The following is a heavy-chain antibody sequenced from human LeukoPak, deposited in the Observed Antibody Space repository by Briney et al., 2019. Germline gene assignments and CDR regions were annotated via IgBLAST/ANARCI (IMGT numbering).Heavy chain of an antibody. V-gene: IGHV6-1*01. CDR1: GDSVSSNSSA. D-gene: IGHD6-19*01. Sequence: SQTLSLTCAIAGDSVSSNSSAWNWIRQSPSRGLEWLGRTYYRSKWYNDYAVSVKSRITINPDTSKNQFSLQLNSVTPEDTAVYYCAREGSSGWTSGYYFDYWGQGTLVTVSS. CDR2: TYYRSKWYN. J-gene: IGHJ4*02. CDR3: AREGSSGWTSGYYFDY.